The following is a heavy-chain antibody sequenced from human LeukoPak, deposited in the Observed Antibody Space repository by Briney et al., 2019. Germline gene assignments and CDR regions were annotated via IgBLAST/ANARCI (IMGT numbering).Heavy chain of an antibody. Sequence: GGSLRLSCEASGFTFDDYAMHWVRQAQGKGLEGVSGISWNSGSITYAASVKGRFTISRDNAKNSLYLQMNSLRTEDTALYYCAKSLDYSNYNSLDYWGQGTLVTVSS. CDR2: ISWNSGSI. CDR3: AKSLDYSNYNSLDY. CDR1: GFTFDDYA. J-gene: IGHJ4*02. V-gene: IGHV3-9*01. D-gene: IGHD4-11*01.